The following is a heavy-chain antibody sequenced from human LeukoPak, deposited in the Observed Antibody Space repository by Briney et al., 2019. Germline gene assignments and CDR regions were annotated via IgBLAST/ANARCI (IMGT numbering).Heavy chain of an antibody. D-gene: IGHD3-10*01. CDR1: GGSISSYY. Sequence: SEALSLTCTVSGGSISSYYWSWIRQPAGKGLEWIGRIYTSGSTNYNPSLKSRVTMSVDTSKNQFSLKLSSVTAADTAVYYCAKDNRGGQFYFYYMDVWGKGTTVTISS. V-gene: IGHV4-4*07. CDR3: AKDNRGGQFYFYYMDV. CDR2: IYTSGST. J-gene: IGHJ6*03.